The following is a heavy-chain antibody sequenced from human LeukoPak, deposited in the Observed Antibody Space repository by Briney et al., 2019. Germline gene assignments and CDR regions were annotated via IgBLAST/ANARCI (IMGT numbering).Heavy chain of an antibody. D-gene: IGHD3/OR15-3a*01. J-gene: IGHJ4*02. CDR1: GFTLSSYI. CDR3: ARVGGLVINY. CDR2: ISSSSSYI. Sequence: GGPLRLSCAASGFTLSSYIMNWPRQPPGKGLEWVSSISSSSSYIYYADSVKGRFTISRDNAKNSLYLQMNSLRAEDTAVYYCARVGGLVINYWGQGTLVTVSS. V-gene: IGHV3-21*01.